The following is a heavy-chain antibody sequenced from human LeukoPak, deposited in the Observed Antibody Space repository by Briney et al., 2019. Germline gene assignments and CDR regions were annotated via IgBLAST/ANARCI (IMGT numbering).Heavy chain of an antibody. CDR2: INHSGST. D-gene: IGHD5-12*01. Sequence: SETLSLTCAVYGGSFSGYYWSWIRQPPGKGLEWIGEINHSGSTNYNPSLKSRVTISVDTSKNQFSLKLSSVTAADTAVYYCARVGVATISSYFDYWGQETLVTVSS. J-gene: IGHJ4*02. CDR3: ARVGVATISSYFDY. CDR1: GGSFSGYY. V-gene: IGHV4-34*01.